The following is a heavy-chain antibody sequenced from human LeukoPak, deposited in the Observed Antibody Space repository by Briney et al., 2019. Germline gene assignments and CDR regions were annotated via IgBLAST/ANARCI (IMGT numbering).Heavy chain of an antibody. Sequence: TSETLSLTCTVSGVSISSGGYYWSWIRQHSGKGLEWIGYIYYSGSSYYNPPLKSRIAISVDTSKNQFSLELSSVTAADTAVYYCASQAATTEEPFDFWGQGTLVTVSS. D-gene: IGHD6-25*01. V-gene: IGHV4-31*03. CDR2: IYYSGSS. CDR1: GVSISSGGYY. J-gene: IGHJ4*02. CDR3: ASQAATTEEPFDF.